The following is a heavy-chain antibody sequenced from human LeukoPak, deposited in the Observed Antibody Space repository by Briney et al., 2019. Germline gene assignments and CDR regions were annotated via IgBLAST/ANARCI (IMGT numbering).Heavy chain of an antibody. Sequence: GASVKVSCKASGGTFSSYAISWVRQAPGQGLEWMGGIIPIFGTANHAQKFQGRVTITADESTSTAYMELSSLRSEDTAVYYCAREGGGYCSSTSCPSFDYWGQGTLVTVSS. CDR1: GGTFSSYA. CDR3: AREGGGYCSSTSCPSFDY. V-gene: IGHV1-69*13. D-gene: IGHD2-2*01. CDR2: IIPIFGTA. J-gene: IGHJ4*02.